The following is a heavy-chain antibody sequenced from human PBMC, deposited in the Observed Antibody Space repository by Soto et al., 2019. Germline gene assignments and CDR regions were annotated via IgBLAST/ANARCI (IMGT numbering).Heavy chain of an antibody. CDR3: AKGFLSGGYCANGVCYHFDY. CDR2: MSYDGNNK. J-gene: IGHJ4*02. CDR1: GFTFSRYG. D-gene: IGHD2-8*01. V-gene: IGHV3-30*18. Sequence: QVQLGESGGGVVQPGGSLRLSCAASGFTFSRYGMHWVRQAPGKGVEWVAVMSYDGNNKYYADSVKGRCTVSRDNSRNTQYLQMNSLKVADTAVYFCAKGFLSGGYCANGVCYHFDYWGQGTPVTVSS.